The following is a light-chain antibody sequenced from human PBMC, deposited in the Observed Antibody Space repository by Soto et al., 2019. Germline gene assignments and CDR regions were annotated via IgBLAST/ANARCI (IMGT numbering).Light chain of an antibody. V-gene: IGLV2-14*01. CDR1: SSDIGAYDH. J-gene: IGLJ1*01. CDR2: SVS. CDR3: ISYTVSRYYV. Sequence: QSALTQPASVSGSPGQSITISCSGTSSDIGAYDHVAWFQQFPGKTPKLVIYSVSNRPSGVSYRFSGSKSGNTASLTISGLQADDEADYYCISYTVSRYYVFGLGTKVTV.